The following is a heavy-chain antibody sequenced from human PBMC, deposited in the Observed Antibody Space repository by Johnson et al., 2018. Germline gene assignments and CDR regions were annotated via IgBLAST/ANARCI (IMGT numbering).Heavy chain of an antibody. D-gene: IGHD2-15*01. Sequence: QVQLVESGAEVKKPGSSVKVSCKASGGTFSSYAISWVRQAPGQGLEWMGGIIPIFGTANYAQKFQGRVTITADESTSTAYMELGCLRSGDTAVYYCSRPFCSGGGCYRDAFDIWGQGTMVTVSS. V-gene: IGHV1-69*01. CDR2: IIPIFGTA. J-gene: IGHJ3*02. CDR3: SRPFCSGGGCYRDAFDI. CDR1: GGTFSSYA.